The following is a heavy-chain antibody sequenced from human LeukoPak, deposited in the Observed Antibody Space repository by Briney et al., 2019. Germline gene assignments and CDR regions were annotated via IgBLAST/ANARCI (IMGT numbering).Heavy chain of an antibody. CDR3: ARDRRLHCISTSCYRRYYYYMDV. Sequence: GGSLRLSCAASGFTFSSYWMSWGRQAPGKGLEWVANIKQDGGEKYYVESVKGRVTISRDNSKNSLYLQMNSLRAEDTAVYYCARDRRLHCISTSCYRRYYYYMDVWGKGTTVTVSS. CDR2: IKQDGGEK. J-gene: IGHJ6*03. D-gene: IGHD2-2*01. CDR1: GFTFSSYW. V-gene: IGHV3-7*01.